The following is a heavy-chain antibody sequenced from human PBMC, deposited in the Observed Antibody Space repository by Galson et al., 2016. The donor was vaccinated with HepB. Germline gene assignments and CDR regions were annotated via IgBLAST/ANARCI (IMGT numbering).Heavy chain of an antibody. Sequence: SLRLSCAASGFIFSSYWMNWVRQAPGKGLEWVADIKQDGSEKYYVDSVEGRFTVSRDNAKNLVYLQTNSLRAEDTAVYYCARDRIPDRYYGLSVWGHGTTVTVSS. CDR2: IKQDGSEK. CDR3: ARDRIPDRYYGLSV. D-gene: IGHD1-14*01. J-gene: IGHJ6*02. V-gene: IGHV3-7*03. CDR1: GFIFSSYW.